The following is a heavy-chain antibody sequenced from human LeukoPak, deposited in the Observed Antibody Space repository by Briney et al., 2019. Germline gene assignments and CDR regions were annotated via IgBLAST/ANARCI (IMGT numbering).Heavy chain of an antibody. CDR3: ARDRLGVEMSTINRFDY. D-gene: IGHD5-24*01. CDR2: ISTGSSYI. J-gene: IGHJ4*02. CDR1: GFTFSEHW. Sequence: GGSLRLSCAASGFTFSEHWMTWVRQAPGKGLEWVSSISTGSSYIYYANSVKGRFTISRDNAKNSLYLQMNSLRAEDTAVYYCARDRLGVEMSTINRFDYWGQGTLVAVSS. V-gene: IGHV3-21*01.